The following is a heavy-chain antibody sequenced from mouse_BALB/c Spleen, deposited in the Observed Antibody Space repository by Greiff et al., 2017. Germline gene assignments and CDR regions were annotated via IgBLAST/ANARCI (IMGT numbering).Heavy chain of an antibody. CDR1: GYTFTSYW. CDR3: ARGDGYLYAMDY. D-gene: IGHD2-3*01. CDR2: INPSNGRT. V-gene: IGHV1S81*02. J-gene: IGHJ4*01. Sequence: VQLQQPGAELVKPGASVKLSCKASGYTFTSYWMHWVKQRPGQGLEWIGEINPSNGRTNYNEKFKSKATLTVDKSSSTAYMQLSSLTSEDSAVYYCARGDGYLYAMDYWGQGTSVTVSS.